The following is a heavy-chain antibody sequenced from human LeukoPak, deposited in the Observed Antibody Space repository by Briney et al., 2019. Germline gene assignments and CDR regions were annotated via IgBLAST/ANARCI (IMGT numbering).Heavy chain of an antibody. D-gene: IGHD2-15*01. CDR3: AREVTTVDTSMVGLGYCSGGSCRFDY. CDR1: GYTFTSYG. V-gene: IGHV7-4-1*02. CDR2: INTNTGNP. Sequence: ASVKVSCKASGYTFTSYGMNWVRQAPGQGLEWMGRINTNTGNPTYAQGFTGRFVFSLDTSVSTAYLQIRSLEAEDTAMYYCAREVTTVDTSMVGLGYCSGGSCRFDYWGQGALVTVSS. J-gene: IGHJ4*02.